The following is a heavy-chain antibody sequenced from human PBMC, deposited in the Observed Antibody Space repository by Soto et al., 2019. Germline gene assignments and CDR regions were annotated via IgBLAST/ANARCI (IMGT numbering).Heavy chain of an antibody. Sequence: QLQLQESGSGLVKPSQNLSLTCAVSGGSIRSAGYSWSWIRQPPGKGLEWIGYIYHSGSNYYNPSLNSRATISVDRSKNQFSLKRSSVTAAATALYYCARGPPIGRWGQGTLVTVSS. D-gene: IGHD2-15*01. V-gene: IGHV4-30-2*01. CDR2: IYHSGSN. CDR3: ARGPPIGR. CDR1: GGSIRSAGYS. J-gene: IGHJ4*02.